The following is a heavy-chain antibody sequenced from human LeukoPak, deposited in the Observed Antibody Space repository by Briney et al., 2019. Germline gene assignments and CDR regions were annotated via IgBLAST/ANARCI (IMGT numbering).Heavy chain of an antibody. D-gene: IGHD1-1*01. J-gene: IGHJ3*02. CDR2: IIPIFGTA. V-gene: IGHV1-69*13. CDR3: ARVPPVQLDRSGGAFDI. Sequence: SVKVSCKASGYTFTSYGISWVRQAPGQGLEWMGGIIPIFGTANYAQKFQGRVTITADESTSTAYMELSSLRSEDTAVYYCARVPPVQLDRSGGAFDIWGQGTMVTVSS. CDR1: GYTFTSYG.